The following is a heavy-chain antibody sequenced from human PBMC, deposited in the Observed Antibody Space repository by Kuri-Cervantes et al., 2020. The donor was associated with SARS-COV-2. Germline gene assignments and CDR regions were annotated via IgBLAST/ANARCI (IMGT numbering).Heavy chain of an antibody. Sequence: GESLKISCAASGFTFSSYAMHWVRQAPGKGLEWVAVISYDGSNKYYADSVKGRFTISRDNSKNTLYLQMDSLRAEDTAVYYCAREHPYSGSYYAPFDDWGQGTLVTVSS. CDR3: AREHPYSGSYYAPFDD. CDR1: GFTFSSYA. CDR2: ISYDGSNK. V-gene: IGHV3-30-3*01. D-gene: IGHD1-26*01. J-gene: IGHJ4*01.